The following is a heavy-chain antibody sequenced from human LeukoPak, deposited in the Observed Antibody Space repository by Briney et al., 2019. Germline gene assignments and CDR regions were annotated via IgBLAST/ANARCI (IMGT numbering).Heavy chain of an antibody. CDR2: IYWDGDK. V-gene: IGHV2-5*02. J-gene: IGHJ4*02. CDR3: TRSVRSPDCGNSRCYYFDS. Sequence: SGPTLVKPTQTLTLTCSFAGFSLSTSGVAVGWIRQPPGKPLDWLAIIYWDGDKRYSPSLKNRLTITKDTSKNQVVLTMTDVDPLDTATYFCTRSVRSPDCGNSRCYYFDSWGQGTLVTVSS. D-gene: IGHD2/OR15-2a*01. CDR1: GFSLSTSGVA.